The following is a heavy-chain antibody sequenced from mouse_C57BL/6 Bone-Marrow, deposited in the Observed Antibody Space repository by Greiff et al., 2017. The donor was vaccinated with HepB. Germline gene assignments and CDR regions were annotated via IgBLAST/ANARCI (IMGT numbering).Heavy chain of an antibody. CDR3: ARGVITTVVATFDY. CDR2: IYPRSGNT. CDR1: GYTFTSYG. D-gene: IGHD1-1*01. J-gene: IGHJ2*01. Sequence: VQLVESGAELARPGASVKLSCKASGYTFTSYGISWVKQRTGQGLEWIGEIYPRSGNTYYNEKFKGKATLTADKSSSTAYMELRSLTSEDSAVYFCARGVITTVVATFDYWGQGTTLTVSS. V-gene: IGHV1-81*01.